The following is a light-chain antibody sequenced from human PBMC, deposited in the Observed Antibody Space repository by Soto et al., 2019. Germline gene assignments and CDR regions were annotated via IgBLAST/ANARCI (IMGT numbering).Light chain of an antibody. CDR3: GAYTSSLTLYV. CDR2: EVS. Sequence: QSALTQPASVSGSPGQSITISCTGTSSDVGTYNYVSWYQQHSGKAPKLMIYEVSNRPSGVSNRFSGSKSRNTAALTISGLQAEDEADYYCGAYTSSLTLYVFGSGTKVTVL. J-gene: IGLJ1*01. V-gene: IGLV2-14*01. CDR1: SSDVGTYNY.